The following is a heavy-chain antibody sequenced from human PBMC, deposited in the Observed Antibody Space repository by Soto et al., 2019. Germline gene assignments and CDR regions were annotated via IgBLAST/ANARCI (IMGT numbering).Heavy chain of an antibody. CDR1: GGTFTSFT. V-gene: IGHV1-69*02. CDR2: IVPTLEMT. D-gene: IGHD3-16*01. Sequence: QGQLVQSGAEVKKPGSSVKVSCKASGGTFTSFTLTWVRQAPGQGLEWLGRIVPTLEMTNYARRFQGRLTITADKSTGTTYMELSSLRSDDTAVYYCATNGANIRDVTNGGYGMDVWGQGTTVSVSS. J-gene: IGHJ6*02. CDR3: ATNGANIRDVTNGGYGMDV.